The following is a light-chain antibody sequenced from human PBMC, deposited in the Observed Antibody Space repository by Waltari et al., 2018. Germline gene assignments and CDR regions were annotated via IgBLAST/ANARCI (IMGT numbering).Light chain of an antibody. CDR1: SSDAGGYNL. CDR2: EGS. J-gene: IGLJ2*01. V-gene: IGLV2-23*01. Sequence: QSALTQPASVSGSPGQSITISCTGTSSDAGGYNLVSWYQQHPGKAPKLMIYEGSKRPSGVSNRFSGSKSGNTASLTISGLQAEDEADYYCCSYAGSHVVFGGGTKLTVL. CDR3: CSYAGSHVV.